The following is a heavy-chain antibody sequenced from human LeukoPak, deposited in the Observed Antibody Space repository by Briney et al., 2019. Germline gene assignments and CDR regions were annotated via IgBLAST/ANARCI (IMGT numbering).Heavy chain of an antibody. Sequence: GESLKISCKTSGYTFTNYWIGWVRQMPGKGLEWMGIIYPGDSDTRYSPSFQGQVTISADKSISTAYLQWSSLKASDTAMYYCARLDGYIAVAGILGDYFDYWGQGTLVTVSS. D-gene: IGHD6-19*01. J-gene: IGHJ4*02. CDR1: GYTFTNYW. CDR3: ARLDGYIAVAGILGDYFDY. CDR2: IYPGDSDT. V-gene: IGHV5-51*01.